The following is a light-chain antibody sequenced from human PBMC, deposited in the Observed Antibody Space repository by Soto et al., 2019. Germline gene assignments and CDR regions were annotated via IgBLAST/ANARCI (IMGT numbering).Light chain of an antibody. CDR3: QQDDVYTAIT. V-gene: IGKV1-5*03. CDR1: QSISDR. J-gene: IGKJ2*01. Sequence: DIRLTQSPSTLSASVGDRVTITCRASQSISDRLAWYQQKSGKAPMLLIYRASSVENGVPSRFSGSGSGTEFTLTISSLQTDDLATYYCQQDDVYTAITFGQGTKLDI. CDR2: RAS.